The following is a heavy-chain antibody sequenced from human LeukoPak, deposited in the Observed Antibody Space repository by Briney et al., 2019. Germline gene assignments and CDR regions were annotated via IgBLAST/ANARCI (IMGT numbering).Heavy chain of an antibody. CDR1: AFTLTDYS. J-gene: IGHJ6*03. V-gene: IGHV3-21*01. Sequence: GGSLRLSCAASAFTLTDYSMTWVRQAPGKGLEWVSSISTVSTYTFYSDSVKGRFTISRDNRKNTLYLQMSSLSAEDTAAYYCARDGSGFYYYYYMDVWGRGTAVTVSS. CDR2: ISTVSTYT. CDR3: ARDGSGFYYYYYMDV. D-gene: IGHD6-25*01.